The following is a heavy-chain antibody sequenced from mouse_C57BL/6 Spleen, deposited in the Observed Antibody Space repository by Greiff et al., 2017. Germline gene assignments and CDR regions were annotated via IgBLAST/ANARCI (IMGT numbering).Heavy chain of an antibody. V-gene: IGHV1-82*01. D-gene: IGHD2-4*01. CDR2: IYPGDGDP. J-gene: IGHJ4*01. CDR3: ARGKVYDYAYAMDY. Sequence: VPLQQSGPELVKPGASVKISCKASGYAFSSSWMNWVKQRPGTGLEWIGRIYPGDGDPNYNGKFKGKATLTADKSSSTAYMQRSSLTSEDSAVYFCARGKVYDYAYAMDYWGQGTSVTVSS. CDR1: GYAFSSSW.